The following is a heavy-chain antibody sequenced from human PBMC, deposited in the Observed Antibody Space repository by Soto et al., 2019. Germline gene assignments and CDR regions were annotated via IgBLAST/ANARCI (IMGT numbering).Heavy chain of an antibody. CDR3: ARVRQGCSANNCCFDP. D-gene: IGHD1-1*01. CDR1: GGSVRAPDW. Sequence: SETLSLTCTLSGGSVRAPDWWNWVRQSPDKGLEWIAEVHISGHSNYNPSLRSRVSVSIDSSKNQFYLNLNSVTAADTAIYYCARVRQGCSANNCCFDPWGQGTQVTVSS. CDR2: VHISGHS. V-gene: IGHV4-4*02. J-gene: IGHJ5*01.